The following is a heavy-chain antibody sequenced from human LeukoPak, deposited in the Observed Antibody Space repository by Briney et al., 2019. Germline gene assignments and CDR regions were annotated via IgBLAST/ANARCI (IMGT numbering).Heavy chain of an antibody. V-gene: IGHV4-39*07. CDR3: ARRSGSGSYYNYFDY. D-gene: IGHD3-10*01. CDR1: GGSISSSSYY. J-gene: IGHJ4*02. Sequence: PSETLSLTCTVSGGSISSSSYYWGWIRQPPGKGLEWIGSIYYSGNTNYNPSLKSRVTISVDTSKNQFSLKLSSLTAADTAVYYCARRSGSGSYYNYFDYWGQGTLVTVSS. CDR2: IYYSGNT.